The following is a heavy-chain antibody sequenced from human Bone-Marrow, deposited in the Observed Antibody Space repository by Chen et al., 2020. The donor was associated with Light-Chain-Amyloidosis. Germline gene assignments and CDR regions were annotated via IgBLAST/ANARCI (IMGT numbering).Heavy chain of an antibody. V-gene: IGHV3-48*01. D-gene: IGHD4-17*01. CDR3: ARRSYGGPDR. CDR1: GFAFSNYG. J-gene: IGHJ5*02. Sequence: EVQLVESGGGLVQPGGSLRLSCSASGFAFSNYGMNWVRQAPGKGLEWISYISCSSSAISYADSVNGRFTISRDNAKNSLSLQMNSLRAEDTAIYYCARRSYGGPDRWGQGTLVTVSS. CDR2: ISCSSSAI.